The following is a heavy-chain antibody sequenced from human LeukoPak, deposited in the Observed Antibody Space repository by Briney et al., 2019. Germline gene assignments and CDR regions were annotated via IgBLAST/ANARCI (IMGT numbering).Heavy chain of an antibody. CDR1: GFTFSSYA. CDR3: AKDIVVVPAAMVGYYYYYGMDV. Sequence: GGSLRLSCAASGFTFSSYAMSWVRQAPGKGLEWVSAISGSGGSTYYADSVKGRFTISRGNSKNTLYLQMNSLRAEDTAVYYCAKDIVVVPAAMVGYYYYYGMDVWGKGTTVTVSS. V-gene: IGHV3-23*01. CDR2: ISGSGGST. D-gene: IGHD2-2*01. J-gene: IGHJ6*04.